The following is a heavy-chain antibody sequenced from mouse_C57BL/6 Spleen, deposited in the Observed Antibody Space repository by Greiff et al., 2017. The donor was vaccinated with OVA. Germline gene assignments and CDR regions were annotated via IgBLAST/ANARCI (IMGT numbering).Heavy chain of an antibody. D-gene: IGHD2-1*01. Sequence: EVMLVESGGGLVMPGGSLKLSCAASGFPFSDYGMHWVRQAPEKGLEWVAYISSGSSTIYYADTVKGRFTISRDNAKNTLFLQMTSLRSEDTAMYYCARGGNYNYAMDYWGQGTSVTVSS. J-gene: IGHJ4*01. V-gene: IGHV5-17*01. CDR1: GFPFSDYG. CDR2: ISSGSSTI. CDR3: ARGGNYNYAMDY.